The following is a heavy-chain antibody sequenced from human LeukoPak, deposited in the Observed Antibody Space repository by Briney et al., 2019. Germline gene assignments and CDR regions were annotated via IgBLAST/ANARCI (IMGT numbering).Heavy chain of an antibody. J-gene: IGHJ6*03. CDR2: IKQDGSEK. CDR3: ARGRYSSGWLGFMDV. CDR1: GFTFSSYW. D-gene: IGHD6-19*01. V-gene: IGHV3-7*01. Sequence: GGSLRLSCAASGFTFSSYWMSWVRQAPGKGLEWVANIKQDGSEKYYVDSVKGRFTISRDNAKNSLYLQMNSLRAEDTAVYYCARGRYSSGWLGFMDVWGKGTTVTVPS.